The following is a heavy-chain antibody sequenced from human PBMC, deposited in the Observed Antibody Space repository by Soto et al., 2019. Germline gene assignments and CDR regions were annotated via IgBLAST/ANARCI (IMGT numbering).Heavy chain of an antibody. J-gene: IGHJ6*01. Sequence: QVQLVQSGAEVQKPGSSVKVSCKASGGTFSSYAISWLRQAPGQGLEWMGGTIPIFGTASYAHKFQGRVTITADESTSTAFMDLSSLRTEDTAVYYCARERGSGSYYRVGYYYYGMDIW. CDR3: ARERGSGSYYRVGYYYYGMDI. D-gene: IGHD3-10*01. CDR2: TIPIFGTA. CDR1: GGTFSSYA. V-gene: IGHV1-69*01.